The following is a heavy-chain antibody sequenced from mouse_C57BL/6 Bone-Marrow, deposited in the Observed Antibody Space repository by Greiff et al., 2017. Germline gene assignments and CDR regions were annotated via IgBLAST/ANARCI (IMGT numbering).Heavy chain of an antibody. V-gene: IGHV14-3*01. Sequence: EVQLQQSVAELVRPGASVKLSCTASGFNIKNTYMHWVKQRPEQGLEWIGRIDPANGNTKYAPKFQGKATITADTSSNTAYLQLSSLTSEDTAIYYCASATYYYGSFWYFDVWGTGTTVTVSS. J-gene: IGHJ1*03. CDR3: ASATYYYGSFWYFDV. CDR1: GFNIKNTY. CDR2: IDPANGNT. D-gene: IGHD1-1*01.